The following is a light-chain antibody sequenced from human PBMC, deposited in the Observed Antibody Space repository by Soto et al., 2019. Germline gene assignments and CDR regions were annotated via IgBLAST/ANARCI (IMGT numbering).Light chain of an antibody. J-gene: IGKJ2*01. Sequence: DIQMTQSPSTVSASVGDRVTITCRASQSIGTWLAWYQQKPGKAPNLLIFDASNLESGVPSRFSGSGSGTEFTLTINNLQPDDVATYYCQIYNTFPDTFGQGTKLEIK. CDR3: QIYNTFPDT. CDR2: DAS. V-gene: IGKV1-5*01. CDR1: QSIGTW.